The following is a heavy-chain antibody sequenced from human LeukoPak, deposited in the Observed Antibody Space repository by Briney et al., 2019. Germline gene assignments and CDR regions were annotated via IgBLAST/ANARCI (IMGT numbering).Heavy chain of an antibody. CDR2: ITGSTRST. CDR1: GFSFSSYG. J-gene: IGHJ6*03. CDR3: ARRILNYYSMDV. Sequence: GGSLRLSCAASGFSFSSYGMSWVRQAPGTGLEWVSAITGSTRSTYYTDSVKGRFTISRDNAKNSLYLQMNSLRAEDTALYYCARRILNYYSMDVWGKGTTVTVSS. V-gene: IGHV3-23*01. D-gene: IGHD2-15*01.